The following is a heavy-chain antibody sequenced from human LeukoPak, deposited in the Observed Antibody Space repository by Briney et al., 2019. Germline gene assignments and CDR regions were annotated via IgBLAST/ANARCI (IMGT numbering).Heavy chain of an antibody. CDR3: ARDGPESGSSYYHYYGMDV. V-gene: IGHV3-30-3*01. CDR1: GFTFSSYA. CDR2: ISYDGSNK. J-gene: IGHJ6*02. Sequence: PGGSLRLSCAASGFTFSSYAMHWVRQAPGKGLEWVAVISYDGSNKYYADSVKGRFTISRDNSKNTLYLQMNSLRAEDTAVYYCARDGPESGSSYYHYYGMDVWGQGTTVTVSS. D-gene: IGHD2-2*01.